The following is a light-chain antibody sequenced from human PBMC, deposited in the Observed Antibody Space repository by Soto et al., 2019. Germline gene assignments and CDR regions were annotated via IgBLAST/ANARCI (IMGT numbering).Light chain of an antibody. Sequence: EIVLTQSPGTLSLSPGERGTLSCRASQSVSSSYLAWYQQKPGQAPRLLIYGASSRATGIPDRFSGSGSGTDFTLTISSLEPEDFAIYYCQQRQYWPPITFGQGTRLEI. CDR2: GAS. CDR3: QQRQYWPPIT. J-gene: IGKJ5*01. V-gene: IGKV3D-20*02. CDR1: QSVSSSY.